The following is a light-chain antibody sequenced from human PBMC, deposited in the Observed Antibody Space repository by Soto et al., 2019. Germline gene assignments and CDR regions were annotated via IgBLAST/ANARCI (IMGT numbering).Light chain of an antibody. CDR1: QGVGIT. CDR3: QRYNDWPLT. Sequence: EIVMTQSPATLSVSPGDGVTLSCRASQGVGITLAWYQQKPGHTPRLLIYNAFTRATGIPARFSGSGSGTELTLTINSLQSEDAAVYYCQRYNDWPLTGGGGTKVDVK. J-gene: IGKJ4*01. CDR2: NAF. V-gene: IGKV3-15*01.